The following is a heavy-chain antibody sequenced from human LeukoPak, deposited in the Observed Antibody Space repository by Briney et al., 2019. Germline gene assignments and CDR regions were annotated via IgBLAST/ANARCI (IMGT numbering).Heavy chain of an antibody. CDR2: IRSKANSYAT. Sequence: GGSLRLSCAASGFTFSGSAMHWVRQASGKGLKWVGRIRSKANSYATAYAASVKGRFTISRDDSKNTAYLQMNSLKTEDTAVYYCTRHVAARQNWFDPWGQGTLVTVSS. V-gene: IGHV3-73*01. J-gene: IGHJ5*02. CDR1: GFTFSGSA. D-gene: IGHD6-6*01. CDR3: TRHVAARQNWFDP.